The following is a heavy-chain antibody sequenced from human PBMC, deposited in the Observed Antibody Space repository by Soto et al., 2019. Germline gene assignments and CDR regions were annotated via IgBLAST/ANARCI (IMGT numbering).Heavy chain of an antibody. D-gene: IGHD5-18*01. J-gene: IGHJ6*02. V-gene: IGHV1-46*01. CDR3: ASNALPSLRHTDGYHYDYYYGMDV. Sequence: QVQLVQSGAEGKKPGASVNVSCKASGYTFTSYYMHWVRQAPGQGLEWMGIINPSGGSTSYAQKFQGRVTMTRDMSTSTVYRELSSLRSEDTVEDYCASNALPSLRHTDGYHYDYYYGMDVCGPGTTVNHSS. CDR2: INPSGGST. CDR1: GYTFTSYY.